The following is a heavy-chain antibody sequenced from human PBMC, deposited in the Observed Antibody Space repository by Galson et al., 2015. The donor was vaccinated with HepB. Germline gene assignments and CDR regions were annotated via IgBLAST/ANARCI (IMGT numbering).Heavy chain of an antibody. D-gene: IGHD5-12*01. CDR2: ISGSGGST. V-gene: IGHV3-23*01. J-gene: IGHJ4*02. Sequence: SLRLSCAASGFTFSSYAMSWVRQAPGKGLEWVSAISGSGGSTYYADSVKGRFTISRDNSKNTLYLQMNSLRAEDTAVYYCAKGRQWLPYPDYWGQGTLVTVSS. CDR1: GFTFSSYA. CDR3: AKGRQWLPYPDY.